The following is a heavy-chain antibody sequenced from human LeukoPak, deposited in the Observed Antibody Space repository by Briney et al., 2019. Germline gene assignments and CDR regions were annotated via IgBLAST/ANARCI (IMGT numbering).Heavy chain of an antibody. CDR1: GFTFNNYA. D-gene: IGHD4-17*01. V-gene: IGHV3-23*01. CDR3: ARDYADYVGYFFFDY. CDR2: ISGGGETT. J-gene: IGHJ4*02. Sequence: GGSLRLSCAASGFTFNNYAINWVRQAPGKGLEWVSSISGGGETTYYADSAKGRFTISRDNSQNTLYLQMNSLRAEDTAVYYCARDYADYVGYFFFDYWGQGTLATVSS.